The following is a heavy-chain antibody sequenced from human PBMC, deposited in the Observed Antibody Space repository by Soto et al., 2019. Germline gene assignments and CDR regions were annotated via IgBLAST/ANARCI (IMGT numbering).Heavy chain of an antibody. CDR1: GCMFHSYS. CDR2: IGTAGDT. Sequence: GGSQSLSCEGSGCMFHSYSMHWVRLARGKGLEWVSAIGTAGDTYYPGPVKGRFTISRENAKHSLYLQMNSLRAGDTAVYYCARVAYYYDSSGYYLYYFDYWGQGSLVTVSS. V-gene: IGHV3-13*01. J-gene: IGHJ4*02. D-gene: IGHD3-22*01. CDR3: ARVAYYYDSSGYYLYYFDY.